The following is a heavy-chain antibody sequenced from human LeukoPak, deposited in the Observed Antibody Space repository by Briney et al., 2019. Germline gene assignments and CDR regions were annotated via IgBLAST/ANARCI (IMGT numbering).Heavy chain of an antibody. Sequence: PGGSLRLSCAASGFTFSSYWMSWVRQAPGKGLEWVANIKQDGSEKYYVDSVKGRFTIPRDNAKNSLYLQMNSLRAEDTAVYYCARDGPEDDFWSGPYPPYFDYWGQGTLVTVSS. V-gene: IGHV3-7*01. CDR2: IKQDGSEK. CDR3: ARDGPEDDFWSGPYPPYFDY. D-gene: IGHD3-3*01. J-gene: IGHJ4*02. CDR1: GFTFSSYW.